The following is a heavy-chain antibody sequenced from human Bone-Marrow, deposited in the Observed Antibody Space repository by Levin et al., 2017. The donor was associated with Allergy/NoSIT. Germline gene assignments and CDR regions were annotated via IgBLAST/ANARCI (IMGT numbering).Heavy chain of an antibody. CDR2: INPNNGDP. CDR1: GYTFTSHV. J-gene: IGHJ3*02. CDR3: ARSYGRAFDI. D-gene: IGHD3-10*01. V-gene: IGHV7-4-1*02. Sequence: EASVKVSCKASGYTFTSHVISWVRQAPGQGLECLGWINPNNGDPAYAQGFTGRLVFSVDASVSTAYLQISSLKAEDTAVYYCARSYGRAFDIWGQGTMVTVSS.